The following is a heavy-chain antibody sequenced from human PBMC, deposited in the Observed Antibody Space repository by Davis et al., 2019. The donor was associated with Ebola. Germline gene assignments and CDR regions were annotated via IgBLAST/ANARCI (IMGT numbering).Heavy chain of an antibody. CDR2: ISHGGST. CDR3: ARDGVVVGAQTLYYYYGMDV. CDR1: GGSFSGYY. Sequence: PSETLSLTCAVYGGSFSGYYWSWIRQPPGKGLEWIGEISHGGSTNYNASLKSRVTISVDASKNQFSLNLSSVTAADTAVYYCARDGVVVGAQTLYYYYGMDVWGKGTPVTVSS. J-gene: IGHJ6*04. V-gene: IGHV4-34*01. D-gene: IGHD2-15*01.